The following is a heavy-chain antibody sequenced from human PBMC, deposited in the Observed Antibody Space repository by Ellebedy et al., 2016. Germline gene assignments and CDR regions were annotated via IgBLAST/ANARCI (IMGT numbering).Heavy chain of an antibody. CDR1: GFTFSSYD. J-gene: IGHJ4*02. CDR2: IGTVGNT. Sequence: GESLKISXAASGFTFSSYDMHLVRQATGKGLEWVSGIGTVGNTYYSGSVKGLFTISRENAKNSLYLQMNSLRAGDTAVYYCARGGPTGFDYWGQGILVTVSS. D-gene: IGHD3-16*01. V-gene: IGHV3-13*04. CDR3: ARGGPTGFDY.